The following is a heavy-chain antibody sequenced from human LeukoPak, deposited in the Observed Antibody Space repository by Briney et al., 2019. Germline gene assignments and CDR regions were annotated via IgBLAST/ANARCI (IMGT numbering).Heavy chain of an antibody. Sequence: SETLSLTCTVSGGSISRYYWSWIRQPAGKGLEWIGRFYVNGSTNYNPSLKSRVTMSVDTSKSQFSLKLSSVTAADTAVYFCALGGVTGDWYFDLWGRGTLVTVSS. D-gene: IGHD1-20*01. CDR3: ALGGVTGDWYFDL. CDR1: GGSISRYY. J-gene: IGHJ2*01. V-gene: IGHV4-4*07. CDR2: FYVNGST.